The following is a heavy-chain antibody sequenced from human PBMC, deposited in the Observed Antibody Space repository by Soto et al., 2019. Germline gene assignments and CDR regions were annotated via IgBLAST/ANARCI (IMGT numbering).Heavy chain of an antibody. V-gene: IGHV1-18*01. CDR1: GCTFTSYG. CDR3: ARLKLRLGELSFNWFDP. CDR2: ISAYNGNT. J-gene: IGHJ5*02. Sequence: ASVKVSCKASGCTFTSYGISWVRQAPGQGLEWMGWISAYNGNTNYAQKLQGRVTMTTDTSTSTAYMELRSLRSDDTAVYYCARLKLRLGELSFNWFDPWGQGTLVTVSS. D-gene: IGHD3-16*02.